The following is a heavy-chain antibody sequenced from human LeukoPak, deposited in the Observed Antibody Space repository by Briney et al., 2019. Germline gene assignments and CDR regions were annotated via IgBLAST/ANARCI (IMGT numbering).Heavy chain of an antibody. J-gene: IGHJ3*02. CDR2: IYYSGST. CDR3: ARARGATIFQSAFDI. V-gene: IGHV4-61*08. Sequence: SETLSLTCTVSGGSISSGGYYWSWIRQHPGKGLEWIGYIYYSGSTNYNSSLKSRVTISADTSKNQFSLKLSSVTAADTAVYYCARARGATIFQSAFDIWGQGTMVTVSS. CDR1: GGSISSGGYY. D-gene: IGHD5-24*01.